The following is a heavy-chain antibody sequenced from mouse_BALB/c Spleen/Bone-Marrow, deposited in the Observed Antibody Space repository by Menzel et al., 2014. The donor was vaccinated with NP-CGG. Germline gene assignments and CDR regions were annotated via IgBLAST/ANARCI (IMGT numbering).Heavy chain of an antibody. CDR1: GYTFTDFN. D-gene: IGHD2-14*01. CDR2: ISPYIGGT. CDR3: ARGRRYDGPYFDY. J-gene: IGHJ2*01. Sequence: VQLQQSGPELVKPGASVKISFKASGYTFTDFNMHWVKQSHGKSLEWIGFISPYIGGTGYNQKFKSKATLTVDSSSSTAYMELRSLTSEDSAVYYCARGRRYDGPYFDYWGQGATLTVSS. V-gene: IGHV1S29*02.